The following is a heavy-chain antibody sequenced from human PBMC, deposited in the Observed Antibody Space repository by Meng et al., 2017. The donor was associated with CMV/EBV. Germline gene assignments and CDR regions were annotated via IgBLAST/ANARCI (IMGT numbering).Heavy chain of an antibody. J-gene: IGHJ6*02. CDR3: AREVDCSSTSCYSFDYYYGMDV. V-gene: IGHV3-74*01. CDR2: INSDGSST. CDR1: GFTFSSYW. Sequence: GESLKISCAASGFTFSSYWMHWVRQAPGKGLVWVSRINSDGSSTSYADSVKGRFTISRDNAKNTLYLQMNSLRAEDMAVYYCAREVDCSSTSCYSFDYYYGMDVWGQGTTVTVSS. D-gene: IGHD2-2*01.